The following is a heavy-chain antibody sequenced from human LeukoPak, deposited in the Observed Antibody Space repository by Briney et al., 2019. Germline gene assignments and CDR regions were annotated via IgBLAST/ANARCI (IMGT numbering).Heavy chain of an antibody. CDR1: GFTFSSYS. D-gene: IGHD6-13*01. J-gene: IGHJ4*02. V-gene: IGHV3-21*04. CDR3: ARDLTYSSSWYELLDY. CDR2: ISSSSSYI. Sequence: KTGGSLRLSCAASGFTFSSYSMNWVRQAPGKGLEWVSSISSSSSYIYYADSVKGRFTISRDNAKNSLYLQMNSLRAEDTAVYYCARDLTYSSSWYELLDYWGQGTLVTVSS.